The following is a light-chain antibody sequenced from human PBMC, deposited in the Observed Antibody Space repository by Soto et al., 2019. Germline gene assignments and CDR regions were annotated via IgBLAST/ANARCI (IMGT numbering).Light chain of an antibody. J-gene: IGLJ1*01. CDR1: SSDVGGYNF. Sequence: QSVLTQPPSASGSPGQSITISCTGASSDVGGYNFVSWYQQHPGKAPKLIIYEVTKRPSGVPDRFSGSKSGSTASLTVSGLRVEEGVVYYGSSYAGRKNFYVFGTGTRATAL. CDR3: SSYAGRKNFYV. V-gene: IGLV2-8*01. CDR2: EVT.